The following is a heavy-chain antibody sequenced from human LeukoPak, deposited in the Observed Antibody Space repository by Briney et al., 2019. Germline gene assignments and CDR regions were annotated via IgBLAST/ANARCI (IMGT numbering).Heavy chain of an antibody. J-gene: IGHJ4*02. CDR1: GYTFTSYD. D-gene: IGHD2-21*02. V-gene: IGHV1-8*01. Sequence: ASVKVSCKASGYTFTSYDINWVRQATGQGLEWMGWMNPNSGNIGYAQKFQGRVTMTRNTSISTAYMELSSLRSEDTAVYYCARGQADCGGDCYSGWGQGTLVTVSS. CDR2: MNPNSGNI. CDR3: ARGQADCGGDCYSG.